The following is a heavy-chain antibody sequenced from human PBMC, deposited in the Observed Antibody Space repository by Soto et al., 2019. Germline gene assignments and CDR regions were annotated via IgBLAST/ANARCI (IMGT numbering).Heavy chain of an antibody. V-gene: IGHV3-23*01. J-gene: IGHJ6*02. CDR2: ISGSGGST. CDR1: GFTFSSYA. D-gene: IGHD6-19*01. Sequence: GGSLRLSCAASGFTFSSYAMSWVRQAPGKGLEWVSAISGSGGSTYYADSVKGRFTISRDNSKNTLYLQMNSLRAEDTAVYYCAKYGYSSGWPNKYYYGMDVWGQGTTVTVSS. CDR3: AKYGYSSGWPNKYYYGMDV.